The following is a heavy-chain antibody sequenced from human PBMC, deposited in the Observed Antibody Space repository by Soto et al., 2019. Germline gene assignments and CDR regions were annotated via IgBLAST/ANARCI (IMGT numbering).Heavy chain of an antibody. CDR3: APGLGSGYDSYYYYGLDV. D-gene: IGHD5-12*01. V-gene: IGHV4-34*01. Sequence: LSLTCAVYGGSFSGYYWSWIRQPPGKGLEWIGEINHSGSTNYNPSLKSRVTISVDTSKNQFSLKLSSVTAADTAVYYCAPGLGSGYDSYYYYGLDVWGQGTTVTVSS. CDR2: INHSGST. CDR1: GGSFSGYY. J-gene: IGHJ6*02.